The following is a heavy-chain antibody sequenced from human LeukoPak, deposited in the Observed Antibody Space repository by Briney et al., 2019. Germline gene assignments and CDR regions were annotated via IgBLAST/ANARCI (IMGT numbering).Heavy chain of an antibody. CDR1: GGSISSGGHY. CDR2: IYSTGST. Sequence: SETLSLTCTVSGGSISSGGHYWSWIRQPAGKGLEYLGRIYSTGSTNYNPSLRSRVTISVDTSKNHFSLKLSSVTAADTAVYYCATGRSGNHYAYYYGMDVWGQGTTVTVSS. V-gene: IGHV4-61*02. D-gene: IGHD1-26*01. CDR3: ATGRSGNHYAYYYGMDV. J-gene: IGHJ6*02.